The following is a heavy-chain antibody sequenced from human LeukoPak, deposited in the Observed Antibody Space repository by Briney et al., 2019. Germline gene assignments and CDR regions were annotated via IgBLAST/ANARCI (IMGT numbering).Heavy chain of an antibody. CDR3: AKAGVATIQYYMDV. J-gene: IGHJ6*03. CDR1: GFTFSSYG. D-gene: IGHD5-24*01. V-gene: IGHV3-30*18. Sequence: GRSLRLSCAASGFTFSSYGMHWVRQAPGKGLEWVAVISYDGSNKYYADSVKGRFTISRDNSKNTLYLQMNSLRAEDTAVYYCAKAGVATIQYYMDVWGKGTTVTVSS. CDR2: ISYDGSNK.